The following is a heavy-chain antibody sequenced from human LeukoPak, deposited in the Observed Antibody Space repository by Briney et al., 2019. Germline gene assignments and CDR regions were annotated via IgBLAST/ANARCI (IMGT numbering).Heavy chain of an antibody. CDR2: IYYSGST. CDR3: ASRGIAAAGTDY. Sequence: KPSETLSLTCTVSGGPISSSSYYWGWIRQPPGKGLEWIGSIYYSGSTYYNPSPKSRVTISVDTSKNQFSLKLSSVTAADTAVYYCASRGIAAAGTDYWGQGTLVTVSS. V-gene: IGHV4-39*01. J-gene: IGHJ4*02. CDR1: GGPISSSSYY. D-gene: IGHD6-13*01.